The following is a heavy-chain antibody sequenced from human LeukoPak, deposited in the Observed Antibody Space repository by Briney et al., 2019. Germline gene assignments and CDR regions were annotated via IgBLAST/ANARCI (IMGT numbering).Heavy chain of an antibody. CDR1: GGSISSYY. J-gene: IGHJ5*02. D-gene: IGHD2-15*01. V-gene: IGHV4-59*01. CDR3: AREERYCSGGSCYAWFGP. CDR2: IYYSGST. Sequence: SETLSLTCTVSGGSISSYYWSWIRQPPGKGLEGIGYIYYSGSTNYNPSLKSRVTISVETSKNQFSLKLSYVTAADTAVYYCAREERYCSGGSCYAWFGPWGQGTLVTVSS.